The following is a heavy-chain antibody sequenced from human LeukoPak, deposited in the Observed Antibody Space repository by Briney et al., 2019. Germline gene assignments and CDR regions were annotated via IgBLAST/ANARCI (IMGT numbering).Heavy chain of an antibody. V-gene: IGHV4-61*08. CDR1: GGSDSSGGYY. J-gene: IGHJ4*02. D-gene: IGHD3-16*02. CDR3: ARDAKNECVWGSYL. CDR2: IHYSGST. Sequence: SETLSLTCTVSGGSDSSGGYYWSWIRQPPGKGLEWIGYIHYSGSTKYNPSLKSRVTISVDTSKNQFSLKLSSVTAADTAVYYCARDAKNECVWGSYLWGQGTLVTVSS.